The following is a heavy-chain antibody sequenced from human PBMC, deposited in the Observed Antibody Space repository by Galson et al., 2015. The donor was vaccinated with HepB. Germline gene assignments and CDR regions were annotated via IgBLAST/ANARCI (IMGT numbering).Heavy chain of an antibody. CDR3: AKDSDIAVAATPLGFFDY. Sequence: SLRLSCAASGFTFSSYGMHWVRQAPGKGLEWVAVISYDGSDKYCEDSVKGRFTISRGNSKNMVYLQMNSLRAEDTAMYYCAKDSDIAVAATPLGFFDYRGQGTLVTVSS. CDR2: ISYDGSDK. D-gene: IGHD6-19*01. CDR1: GFTFSSYG. V-gene: IGHV3-30*18. J-gene: IGHJ4*02.